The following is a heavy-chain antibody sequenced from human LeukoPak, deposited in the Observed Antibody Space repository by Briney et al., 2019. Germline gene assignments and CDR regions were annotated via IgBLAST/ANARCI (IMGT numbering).Heavy chain of an antibody. D-gene: IGHD6-6*01. CDR2: IYYSGST. CDR1: GGSISSSSYY. Sequence: PSETLSLTCTVSGGSISSSSYYWGWIRQPPGKGLEWIGSIYYSGSTYYNPSLKSRVTISVDTSKNQFSLKLSSVTAADTAVYYCARVRSSSSGTTYYFDYWGQGTLVTVSS. V-gene: IGHV4-39*07. J-gene: IGHJ4*02. CDR3: ARVRSSSSGTTYYFDY.